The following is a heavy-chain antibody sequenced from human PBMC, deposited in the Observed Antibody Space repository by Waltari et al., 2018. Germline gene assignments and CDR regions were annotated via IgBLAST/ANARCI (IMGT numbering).Heavy chain of an antibody. CDR1: GYSISSGYY. CDR2: IYHSGST. D-gene: IGHD2-21*02. CDR3: AGRGVVTPRHAFDI. J-gene: IGHJ3*02. Sequence: QVQLQESGPGLVKPSETLSLTCAVSGYSISSGYYWGWIRQPPGKGLEWIGSIYHSGSTYYNPSLKSRVTISVDTSKNQFSLKLSSVTAADTAVYYCAGRGVVTPRHAFDIWGQGTMVTVSS. V-gene: IGHV4-38-2*01.